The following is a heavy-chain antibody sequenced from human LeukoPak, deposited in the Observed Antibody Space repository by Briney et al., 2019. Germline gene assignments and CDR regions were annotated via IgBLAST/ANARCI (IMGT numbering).Heavy chain of an antibody. V-gene: IGHV1-69*13. D-gene: IGHD2-2*01. J-gene: IGHJ6*02. Sequence: SVNVSCKASGGTFSSYAISWVRQAPGQGLEWMGGIIPIFGTANYAQKFQGRVTITADESTSTAYMELSSLRSEDTAVYYCARRYCSSTSCYGPYYGMDVWGQGTTVTVSS. CDR1: GGTFSSYA. CDR2: IIPIFGTA. CDR3: ARRYCSSTSCYGPYYGMDV.